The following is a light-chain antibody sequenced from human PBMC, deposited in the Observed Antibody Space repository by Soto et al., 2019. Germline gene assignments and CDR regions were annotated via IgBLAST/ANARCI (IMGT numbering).Light chain of an antibody. CDR3: QQYGSSPRYT. V-gene: IGKV3D-20*01. J-gene: IGKJ2*01. CDR1: QGVSSSY. CDR2: DAS. Sequence: EIVLTQSPATLSLSPGARATLSCGASQGVSSSYLAWDQQKPGLAPRLLIYDASSRATGIPDRFSGSGSGTDFTLTISRREPEDFAVYDWQQYGSSPRYTFGQGTKLEIK.